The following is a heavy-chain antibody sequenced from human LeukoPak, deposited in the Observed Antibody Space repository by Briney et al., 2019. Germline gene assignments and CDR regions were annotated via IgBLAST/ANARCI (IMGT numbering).Heavy chain of an antibody. CDR3: ARGRMITFGGVIVNNYYFDY. D-gene: IGHD3-16*02. J-gene: IGHJ4*02. CDR2: INHSGST. Sequence: NSSGTLSLTCAVYGGSFSGYYWSWIRQPPGKGLEWIGEINHSGSTNYNPSLKSRVTISVDTSKNQFSLKLSSVTAADTAVHYCARGRMITFGGVIVNNYYFDYWGQGTLVTVSS. CDR1: GGSFSGYY. V-gene: IGHV4-34*01.